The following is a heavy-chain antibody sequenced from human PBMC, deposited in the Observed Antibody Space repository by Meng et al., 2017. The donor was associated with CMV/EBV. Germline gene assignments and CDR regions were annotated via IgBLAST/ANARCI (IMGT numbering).Heavy chain of an antibody. CDR3: ARGGSGGDRRYDFWSGYYY. CDR1: GFTFSSYW. CDR2: INSDGSST. J-gene: IGHJ4*02. V-gene: IGHV3-74*01. D-gene: IGHD3-3*01. Sequence: LSLTCAASGFTFSSYWMHWVRQAPGKGLVWVSRINSDGSSTSYADSVKGRFTISRDNAKNTLYLQMNSLRAEDTAVYYCARGGSGGDRRYDFWSGYYYWGQGTLVTVSS.